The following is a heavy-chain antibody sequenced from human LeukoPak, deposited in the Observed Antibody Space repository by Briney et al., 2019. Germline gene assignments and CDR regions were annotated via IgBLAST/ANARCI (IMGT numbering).Heavy chain of an antibody. Sequence: PSETLSVTCTVSGGSISSYYWSWIRQPPGKGLEWIGYIYYSGSTNYNPSLKSRVTISVDTSKNQFSLKLSSVTAADTAVYYCARVGWNDAFDIWGQGTMVTVSS. D-gene: IGHD1-1*01. CDR2: IYYSGST. J-gene: IGHJ3*02. CDR1: GGSISSYY. CDR3: ARVGWNDAFDI. V-gene: IGHV4-59*01.